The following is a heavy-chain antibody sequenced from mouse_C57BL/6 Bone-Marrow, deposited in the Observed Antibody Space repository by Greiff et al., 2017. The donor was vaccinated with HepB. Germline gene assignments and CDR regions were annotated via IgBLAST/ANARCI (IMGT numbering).Heavy chain of an antibody. CDR3: ARFFYYYGSSYVFFDY. CDR2: ISSGGSYT. D-gene: IGHD1-1*01. CDR1: GFTFSSYG. V-gene: IGHV5-6*01. J-gene: IGHJ2*01. Sequence: EVKLMESGGDLVKPGGSLKLSCAASGFTFSSYGMSWVRQTPDKRLEWVATISSGGSYTYYPDSVKGRFTISRDNAKNTLYLKMSSLESEDTAMYYCARFFYYYGSSYVFFDYWGQGTTLTVSS.